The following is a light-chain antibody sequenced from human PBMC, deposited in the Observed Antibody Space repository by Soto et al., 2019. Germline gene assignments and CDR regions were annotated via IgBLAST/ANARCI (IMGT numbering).Light chain of an antibody. CDR2: EVS. V-gene: IGLV2-8*01. CDR3: SSHGGSRV. Sequence: QSVLTQPPSASGSPGQSVTISCTGTSSDVGAHDYVSWYQQHPGKAPKLMIYEVSKRPSGVPDRFSGSKSGNTASLTVSGLQAEDEADYFCSSHGGSRVFGGGTKVTVL. J-gene: IGLJ3*02. CDR1: SSDVGAHDY.